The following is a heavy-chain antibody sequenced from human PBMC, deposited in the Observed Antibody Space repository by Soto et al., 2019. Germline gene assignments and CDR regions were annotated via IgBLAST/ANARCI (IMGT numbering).Heavy chain of an antibody. D-gene: IGHD3-10*01. CDR2: ISGSGGST. CDR3: AKSFGDDPWGWYFDL. Sequence: PGGSQRLSCTASGFNFRSYAMSWVRQAPGKGLEWVSAISGSGGSTYYADSVKGRFTISRDNSKNTLYLQMNSLGAEDTAVYYCAKSFGDDPWGWYFDLWGRGTLVTVSS. V-gene: IGHV3-23*01. J-gene: IGHJ2*01. CDR1: GFNFRSYA.